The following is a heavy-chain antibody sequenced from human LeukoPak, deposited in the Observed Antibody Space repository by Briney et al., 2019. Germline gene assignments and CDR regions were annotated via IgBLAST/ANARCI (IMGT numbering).Heavy chain of an antibody. D-gene: IGHD3-16*01. CDR2: IYPGDSDT. Sequence: GESLKISCKGSGYSFTSYWIGWVRQMPGKGLEWMGIIYPGDSDTRYSPSFQGQVTISADKSISTAYLQWSSLKASDTAMYYCARLIPTLMNYYYYYYMDVWGKGTTVTISS. V-gene: IGHV5-51*01. CDR1: GYSFTSYW. J-gene: IGHJ6*03. CDR3: ARLIPTLMNYYYYYYMDV.